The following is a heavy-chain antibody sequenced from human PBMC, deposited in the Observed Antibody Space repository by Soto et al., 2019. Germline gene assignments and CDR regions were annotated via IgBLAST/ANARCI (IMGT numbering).Heavy chain of an antibody. V-gene: IGHV1-69*04. J-gene: IGHJ5*02. D-gene: IGHD3-10*01. CDR2: IVPVLGVP. CDR1: GDTFTTYP. Sequence: QVQLVQSGAEVKKPGSSVKISCKASGDTFTTYPITWVRQAPGHGLEWMGRIVPVLGVPNSAQKFQGRLTLTADKSRTPAYMELSSLTAADTALYYCARDGYAYGSGSFLATWGQGTLVIVSS. CDR3: ARDGYAYGSGSFLAT.